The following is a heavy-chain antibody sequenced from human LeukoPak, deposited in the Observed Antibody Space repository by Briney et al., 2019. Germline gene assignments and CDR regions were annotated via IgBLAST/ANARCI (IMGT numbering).Heavy chain of an antibody. CDR3: ASRYCSSTSCYIG. J-gene: IGHJ4*02. CDR2: ISSSSSTI. D-gene: IGHD2-2*02. Sequence: PGGSLRLSCAASGFTVSSNYMSWVRQAPGKGLEWVSYISSSSSTIYYADSVKGRFTISRDNAKNSLYLQMNSLRAEDTAVYYCASRYCSSTSCYIGWGQGTLVTVSS. V-gene: IGHV3-48*01. CDR1: GFTVSSNY.